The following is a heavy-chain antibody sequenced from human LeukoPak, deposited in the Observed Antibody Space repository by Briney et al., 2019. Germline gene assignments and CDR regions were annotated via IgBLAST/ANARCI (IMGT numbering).Heavy chain of an antibody. V-gene: IGHV3-13*01. CDR1: GFTFSSYD. D-gene: IGHD4-17*01. CDR3: ANPPTVTKIRFDS. Sequence: GGSLRLSCAASGFTFSSYDIHWVRQATGKGLEWVSGIGTAGEIYYPGSVKGRFTISRDNSKNTLYLQMNSLRAEDTAVYYCANPPTVTKIRFDSWGQGTLVTVSS. CDR2: IGTAGEI. J-gene: IGHJ5*01.